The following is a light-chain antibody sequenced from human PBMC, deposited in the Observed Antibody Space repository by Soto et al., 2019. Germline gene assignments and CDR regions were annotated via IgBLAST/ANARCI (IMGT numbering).Light chain of an antibody. Sequence: EIVLTQSPATLSLSPGERATLSCRASQTVGSYLAWFRQTPGQAPRLLIYDTSIRATGIPARFSGSGSGTDFTLTISSLEAEDFAVYYCQEYGSSPPFTFGPGTKVDIK. J-gene: IGKJ3*01. CDR2: DTS. CDR1: QTVGSY. V-gene: IGKV3-11*01. CDR3: QEYGSSPPFT.